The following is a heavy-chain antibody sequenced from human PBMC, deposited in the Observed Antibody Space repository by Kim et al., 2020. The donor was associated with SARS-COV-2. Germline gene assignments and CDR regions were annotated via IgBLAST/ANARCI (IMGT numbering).Heavy chain of an antibody. CDR3: ARELRTVVTPWYYYYGMDV. V-gene: IGHV3-21*01. CDR1: GFTFSSYS. Sequence: GGSLRLSCAASGFTFSSYSMNWVRQAPGKGLEWVSSISSSSSYIYYADSVKGRFTISRDNAKNSLYLQMNSLRAEDTAVYYCARELRTVVTPWYYYYGMDVWGQGTTVTVSS. D-gene: IGHD2-21*02. CDR2: ISSSSSYI. J-gene: IGHJ6*02.